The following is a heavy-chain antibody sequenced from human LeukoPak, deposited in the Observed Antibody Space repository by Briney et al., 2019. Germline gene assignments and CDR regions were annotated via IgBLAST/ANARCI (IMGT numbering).Heavy chain of an antibody. Sequence: PGGSLRLSCAASRFTFSTYGMSWVRQAPGKGLEWVSSISGSGGSTNYAGSVKGRFTISRDNSKNTLYLQMNSLRDEDTAVYYCAKSSYYDSSGYYREYYFDFWGQGTLVTVSS. V-gene: IGHV3-23*01. CDR3: AKSSYYDSSGYYREYYFDF. CDR2: ISGSGGST. D-gene: IGHD3-22*01. J-gene: IGHJ4*02. CDR1: RFTFSTYG.